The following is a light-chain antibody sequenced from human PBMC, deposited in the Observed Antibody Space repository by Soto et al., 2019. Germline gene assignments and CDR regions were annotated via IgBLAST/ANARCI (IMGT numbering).Light chain of an antibody. CDR3: QTWGTGPAV. CDR1: SGHNSYA. Sequence: QSVLTQSPSASASLGASVKLTCTLSSGHNSYAIAWHQQQPEKGPRYLMNLNSDGSHTKGDGIPDRFSGSSSGAERYLTTSSLQSEDEADYYCQTWGTGPAVFGGGTQLTVL. J-gene: IGLJ7*01. V-gene: IGLV4-69*01. CDR2: LNSDGSH.